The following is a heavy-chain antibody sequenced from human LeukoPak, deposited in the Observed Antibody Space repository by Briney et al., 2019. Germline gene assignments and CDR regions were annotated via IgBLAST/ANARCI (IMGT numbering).Heavy chain of an antibody. D-gene: IGHD4-17*01. CDR2: INSDGIST. J-gene: IGHJ4*02. V-gene: IGHV3-74*01. CDR1: AFTFSSYW. CDR3: AKGGATVIDY. Sequence: PGGSLRLSCAASAFTFSSYWMHWVRQAPGKGLVWVSVINSDGISTSYADSVKGRFTISRNNAKNTLYLKMNSLRAEDTAVYYCAKGGATVIDYWGQGTLVTVSS.